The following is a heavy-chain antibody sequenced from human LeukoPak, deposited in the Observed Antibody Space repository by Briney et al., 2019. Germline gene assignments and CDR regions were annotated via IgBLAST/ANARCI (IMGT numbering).Heavy chain of an antibody. J-gene: IGHJ6*02. Sequence: GASVTVSFKASGYTFTSYGISWVRQAPGQGLEWMGWINPNSGGTNYAQKFQGRVTMTRDTSISTAYMELSRLRSDDTAVYYCARDSAPDQGGKGSGSYGSGYYGMDVWGQGTTVTVSS. CDR1: GYTFTSYG. CDR3: ARDSAPDQGGKGSGSYGSGYYGMDV. CDR2: INPNSGGT. V-gene: IGHV1-2*02. D-gene: IGHD3-10*01.